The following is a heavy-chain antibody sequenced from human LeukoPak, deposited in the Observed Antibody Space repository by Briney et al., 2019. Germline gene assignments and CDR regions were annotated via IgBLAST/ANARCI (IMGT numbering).Heavy chain of an antibody. J-gene: IGHJ4*02. CDR3: ARERTDTSMDY. D-gene: IGHD5-18*01. CDR2: IYTSGST. Sequence: PSQTLSLTCTVSGGSISGGSYYWTWIRQPAGKGLEWIGRIYTSGSTNHNPSLKSRVTISLDTSKNQFSLKLISVTAADTAVYFCARERTDTSMDYWGQGTLVTVSS. V-gene: IGHV4-61*02. CDR1: GGSISGGSYY.